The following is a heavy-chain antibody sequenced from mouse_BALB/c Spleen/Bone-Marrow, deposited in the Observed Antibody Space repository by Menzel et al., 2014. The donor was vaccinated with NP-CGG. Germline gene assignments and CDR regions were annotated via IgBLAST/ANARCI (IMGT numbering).Heavy chain of an antibody. CDR1: GYTFTSYW. D-gene: IGHD2-1*01. Sequence: VQLQQSGAEPVKPGASVKMSCKASGYTFTSYWMHWVKQRPGQGLEWIGVIDPSDSYTSYNQKSKGKATLTVDTSSSTAYMQLSSLTSEDSAVYYCTRSRDYGNWFAYWGQGTLVTVSA. CDR3: TRSRDYGNWFAY. CDR2: IDPSDSYT. V-gene: IGHV1S127*01. J-gene: IGHJ3*01.